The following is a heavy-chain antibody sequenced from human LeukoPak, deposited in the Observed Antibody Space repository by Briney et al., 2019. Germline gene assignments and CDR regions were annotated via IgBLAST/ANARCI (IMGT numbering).Heavy chain of an antibody. CDR2: ITSDGSAT. V-gene: IGHV3-74*01. CDR1: GFTFSSYW. D-gene: IGHD2-21*02. CDR3: ARSLRGWSLAYYFDY. J-gene: IGHJ4*02. Sequence: GGSLRLSCAVSGFTFSSYWMHWVRQGPGKGLAWVSRITSDGSATDYADSVKGRFTISRDNAKNTLYLHMDSLRAEDTAVYYCARSLRGWSLAYYFDYWGQGILVTVSS.